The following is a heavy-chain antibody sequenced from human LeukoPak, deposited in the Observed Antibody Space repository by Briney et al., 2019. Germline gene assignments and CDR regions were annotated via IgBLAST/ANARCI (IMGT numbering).Heavy chain of an antibody. CDR1: GFTVSSNY. CDR2: IYSGGST. J-gene: IGHJ4*02. CDR3: LGIALY. Sequence: GGSLRLSCIVSGFTVSSNYMSWVRQAPGKGLEWVSVIYSGGSTYYADSVKGRFTISRDNSKNTLYLQMNSLRAEDTAVYYCLGIALYWGQGTLVTVSS. D-gene: IGHD6-13*01. V-gene: IGHV3-66*01.